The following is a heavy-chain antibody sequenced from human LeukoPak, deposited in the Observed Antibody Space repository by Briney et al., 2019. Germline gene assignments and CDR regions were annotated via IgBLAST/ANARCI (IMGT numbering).Heavy chain of an antibody. D-gene: IGHD3-10*01. CDR1: GFTFSSYA. V-gene: IGHV3-21*01. J-gene: IGHJ4*02. CDR3: ARSHRYGSGSYYNSFEYFDY. Sequence: GGSLRLSCAASGFTFSSYAMSWVRQAPGKGLEWVSSISSSSSYIYYADSVKGRFTISRDNAKNSLYLQMNSLRAEDTAVYYCARSHRYGSGSYYNSFEYFDYWGQGTLVTVSS. CDR2: ISSSSSYI.